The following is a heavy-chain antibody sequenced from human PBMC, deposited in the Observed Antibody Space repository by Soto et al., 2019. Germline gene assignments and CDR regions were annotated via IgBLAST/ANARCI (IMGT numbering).Heavy chain of an antibody. V-gene: IGHV3-30*18. D-gene: IGHD5-12*01. Sequence: QVQLVESGGGVVQPGRSLRLSCAASGFTFSSYGMHWVRQAPGKGLEWVAVISYDGSNKYYADSVKGRFTISRDNSKNTXXLQMNSLSAEDTAVYYCAKGRALRLRYYCYYGRDVWGQGTTVTVSS. CDR1: GFTFSSYG. J-gene: IGHJ6*02. CDR3: AKGRALRLRYYCYYGRDV. CDR2: ISYDGSNK.